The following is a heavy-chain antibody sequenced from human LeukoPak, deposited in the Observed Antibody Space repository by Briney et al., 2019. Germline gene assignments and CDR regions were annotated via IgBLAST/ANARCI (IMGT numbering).Heavy chain of an antibody. V-gene: IGHV3-49*03. J-gene: IGHJ4*02. Sequence: PGGSLRLSCTASGFTFGDYAMSWFRQAPGKGLEWVGFIRSKAYGGTTEYAASVKGRFTISRDDSKSIAYLQMNSLKTEDTAVYYCTRSEGSYGSFFVYWGQGTLVTVSS. CDR2: IRSKAYGGTT. CDR3: TRSEGSYGSFFVY. D-gene: IGHD5-18*01. CDR1: GFTFGDYA.